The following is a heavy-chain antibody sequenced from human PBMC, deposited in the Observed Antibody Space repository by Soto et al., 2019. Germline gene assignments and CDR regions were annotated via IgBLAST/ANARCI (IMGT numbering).Heavy chain of an antibody. CDR1: GFTFSSYG. Sequence: QVQLVESGGGVVQPGRSLRLSCAASGFTFSSYGMHWVRQAPGKGLEWVAVISHDGSNKYFADSVKGRITISRNNSQNTLYPQMNSLRAEDTAVYYGAKRLLAVAGYLHGMDVWGQGTTVTVSS. CDR2: ISHDGSNK. CDR3: AKRLLAVAGYLHGMDV. V-gene: IGHV3-30*18. J-gene: IGHJ6*02. D-gene: IGHD6-19*01.